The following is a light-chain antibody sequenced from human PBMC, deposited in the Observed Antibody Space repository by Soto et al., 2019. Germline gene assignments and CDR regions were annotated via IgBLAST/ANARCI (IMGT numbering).Light chain of an antibody. CDR2: GAS. CDR1: QSVSST. V-gene: IGKV3-15*01. Sequence: EIVMTQSPATLSVSPGERATLSCRASQSVSSTLAWYQQKPGQAPRLLIYGASTRATGIPARFSGSVSGTEFTLTISSLQSEDFAVYYCQQYNNWDTFGQGTKLEIK. J-gene: IGKJ2*01. CDR3: QQYNNWDT.